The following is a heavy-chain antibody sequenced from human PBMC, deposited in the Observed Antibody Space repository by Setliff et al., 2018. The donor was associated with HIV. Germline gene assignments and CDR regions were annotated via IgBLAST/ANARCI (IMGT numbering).Heavy chain of an antibody. J-gene: IGHJ4*02. CDR1: GGSFSGYY. Sequence: SEPLSLTCAVYGGSFSGYYWSWIRQPPGKGLEWIGETNHSGSTNYNMSLWSRVTISLDASRNQFSLELISVTAADTAVYYCAGGPGTTSIDYWAQGTLVTVSS. V-gene: IGHV4-34*01. CDR2: TNHSGST. CDR3: AGGPGTTSIDY. D-gene: IGHD1-26*01.